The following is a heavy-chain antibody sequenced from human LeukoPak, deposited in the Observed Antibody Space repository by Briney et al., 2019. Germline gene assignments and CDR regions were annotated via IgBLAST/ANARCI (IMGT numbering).Heavy chain of an antibody. V-gene: IGHV1-24*01. CDR1: GYTLTELS. CDR2: FDPEDGET. CDR3: ATKAARSWFDP. D-gene: IGHD6-6*01. J-gene: IGHJ5*02. Sequence: SVKVSCKVSGYTLTELSMHSVRQAPGNGLEWMGGFDPEDGETIYAQKFQGRVTMTEDTSTDTAYMELSSLRSEDTAVYYCATKAARSWFDPWGQGTLVTVSS.